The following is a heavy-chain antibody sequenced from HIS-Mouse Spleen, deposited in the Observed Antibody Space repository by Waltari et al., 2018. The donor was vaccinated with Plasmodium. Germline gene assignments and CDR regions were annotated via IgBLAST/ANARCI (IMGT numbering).Heavy chain of an antibody. CDR1: GGPISSSSYY. Sequence: QLQLQESGPGLVKPSENLSLTCTVSGGPISSSSYYWGWIRQLPGKGLEWIGSLYNSGSTYYNPSLKSRVTISVDTSKNQFSLKLSSVTAADTAVYYCARRGGSYYYFDYWGQGTLVTVSS. V-gene: IGHV4-39*01. D-gene: IGHD1-26*01. CDR3: ARRGGSYYYFDY. CDR2: LYNSGST. J-gene: IGHJ4*02.